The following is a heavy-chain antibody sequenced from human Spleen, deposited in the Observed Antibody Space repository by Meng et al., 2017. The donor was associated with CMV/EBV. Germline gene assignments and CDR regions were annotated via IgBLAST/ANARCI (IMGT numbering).Heavy chain of an antibody. J-gene: IGHJ4*02. CDR3: ARGGPHQSGFDF. Sequence: SETLSLTCTVSGGSISSSSYYWGWIRQPPGKGLEWIGSIYYSGSIYYNPSLKSRVTISVDTSKNQFSLKLSSVTAADTAVYYCARGGPHQSGFDFWGQGTLVTVSS. V-gene: IGHV4-39*01. D-gene: IGHD3-10*01. CDR1: GGSISSSSYY. CDR2: IYYSGSI.